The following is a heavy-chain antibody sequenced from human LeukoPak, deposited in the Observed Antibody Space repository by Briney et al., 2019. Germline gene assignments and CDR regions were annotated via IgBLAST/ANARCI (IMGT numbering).Heavy chain of an antibody. D-gene: IGHD2-2*01. Sequence: GESLKISCEGSGYSFTDYWIGWVRQMPGKGLEWMGVIYPDDSDTRYSPSFQGQVTISADKSIGTAYLQWSSLKASDTAMYYCAIGGDSSTSCYRCFNYWGQGTLVTVSS. CDR2: IYPDDSDT. CDR1: GYSFTDYW. V-gene: IGHV5-51*01. CDR3: AIGGDSSTSCYRCFNY. J-gene: IGHJ4*02.